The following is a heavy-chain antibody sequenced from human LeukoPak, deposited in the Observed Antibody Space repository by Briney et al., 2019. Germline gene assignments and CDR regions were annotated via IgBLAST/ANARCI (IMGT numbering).Heavy chain of an antibody. D-gene: IGHD6-13*01. J-gene: IGHJ4*02. CDR3: ARGRLAAAGTPFVY. CDR2: IFYSGST. V-gene: IGHV4-39*07. Sequence: SETLSLTCTVSGGSISGSTYYWGWIRQPPGKGLEWIGSIFYSGSTNYNPSLKSRVTISVDTSKNQFSLKLSSVTAADTAVYYCARGRLAAAGTPFVYWGQGTLVTVSS. CDR1: GGSISGSTYY.